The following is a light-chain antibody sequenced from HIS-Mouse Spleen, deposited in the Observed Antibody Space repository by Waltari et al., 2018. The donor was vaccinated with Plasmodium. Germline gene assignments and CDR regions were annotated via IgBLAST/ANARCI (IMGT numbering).Light chain of an antibody. Sequence: SYELTQPPSVSVSPGQTASITCSGDKLGDKYACWYQQKPGQSPVLVIYQASKRPSGNPERFAGSNSGNTATLTISGTQAMDEADYYCQAWDSSTVVFGGGTKLTVL. J-gene: IGLJ2*01. CDR3: QAWDSSTVV. CDR1: KLGDKY. CDR2: QAS. V-gene: IGLV3-1*01.